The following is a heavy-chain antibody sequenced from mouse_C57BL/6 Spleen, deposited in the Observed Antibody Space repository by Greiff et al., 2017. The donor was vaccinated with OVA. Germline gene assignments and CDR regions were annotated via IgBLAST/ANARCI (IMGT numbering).Heavy chain of an antibody. CDR3: ARTTNWAGAMDY. Sequence: QVVESGPELVKPGASVKISCKASGYSFTDYNMNWVKQSNGKSLEWIGVINPNYGTTSYNQKFKGKATLTVDQTSSTAYMQLNSLTSEDSAVYYCARTTNWAGAMDYWGKGTSVTVSS. CDR1: GYSFTDYN. J-gene: IGHJ4*01. CDR2: INPNYGTT. V-gene: IGHV1-39*01. D-gene: IGHD4-1*01.